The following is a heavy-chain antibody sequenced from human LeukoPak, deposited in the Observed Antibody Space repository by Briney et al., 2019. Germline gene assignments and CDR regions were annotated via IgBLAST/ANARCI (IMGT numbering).Heavy chain of an antibody. CDR3: TTTSPEYTPKPDY. D-gene: IGHD2/OR15-2a*01. CDR2: IKSKTDGGTT. J-gene: IGHJ4*02. Sequence: AGGSLRLSCAASGFTFSNAWMNWVRQAPGKGLEWVGRIKSKTDGGTTDYAAPVKGRFTISRDDSKNTLHLQMNSLKTEDTAVCYCTTTSPEYTPKPDYWGQGTLVTVSS. V-gene: IGHV3-15*07. CDR1: GFTFSNAW.